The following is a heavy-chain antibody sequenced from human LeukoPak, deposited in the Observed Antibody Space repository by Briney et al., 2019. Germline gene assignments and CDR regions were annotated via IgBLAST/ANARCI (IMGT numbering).Heavy chain of an antibody. Sequence: GGSLRLSCAASAFTFSRRWMNWVRQAPGKGLEWVANIKEDGSERHYVDSVKGRFTISRDNAENSLFLQMNSLRVEDTAVYYCAREQYQLLLDAFDIWGQGTMVTVSS. CDR1: AFTFSRRW. J-gene: IGHJ3*02. CDR2: IKEDGSER. V-gene: IGHV3-7*01. D-gene: IGHD2-2*01. CDR3: AREQYQLLLDAFDI.